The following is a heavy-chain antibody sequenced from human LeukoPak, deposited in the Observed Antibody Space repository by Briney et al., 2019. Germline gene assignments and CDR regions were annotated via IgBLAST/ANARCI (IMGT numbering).Heavy chain of an antibody. V-gene: IGHV4-4*08. CDR1: GGSITASY. D-gene: IGHD1-14*01. CDR2: ISNTGST. CDR3: VRNRTAGTFDS. Sequence: SETLSLTCSVSGGSITASYWTWVRQPPGKGLEYIGYISNTGSTNCNPSLKSRVTISVDTAKNRLSVNLTSVTAADTAIYYCVRNRTAGTFDSWGQGTLVIVSS. J-gene: IGHJ4*02.